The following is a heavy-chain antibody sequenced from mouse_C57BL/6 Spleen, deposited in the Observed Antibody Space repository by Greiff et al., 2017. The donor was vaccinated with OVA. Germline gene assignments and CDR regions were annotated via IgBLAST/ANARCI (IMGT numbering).Heavy chain of an antibody. J-gene: IGHJ3*01. CDR2: ILPGSGST. CDR1: GYTFTGYW. D-gene: IGHD2-4*01. Sequence: QVQLQQSGAELMKPGASVKPSCKATGYTFTGYWIEWVKQRPGHGLEWIGEILPGSGSTNYNEKFKGKATFTADTSSNTAYMQLSSLTTEDSAIYYCATQGYDYDGGFAYWGQGTLVTVSA. V-gene: IGHV1-9*01. CDR3: ATQGYDYDGGFAY.